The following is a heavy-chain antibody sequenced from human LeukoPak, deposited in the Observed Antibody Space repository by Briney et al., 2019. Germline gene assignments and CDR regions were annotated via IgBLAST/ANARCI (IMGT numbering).Heavy chain of an antibody. D-gene: IGHD4-17*01. CDR2: IYSGGST. J-gene: IGHJ4*02. CDR1: GFTVSSNY. CDR3: GGTTVTTTPFDY. V-gene: IGHV3-53*01. Sequence: GGSLRLSCAASGFTVSSNYMSWVRQAPGKGLEWVSVIYSGGSTYYADSVKGRFTISRDNSKNTLYLQMNSLRAEDTAVYYCGGTTVTTTPFDYWGQGTLVTVSS.